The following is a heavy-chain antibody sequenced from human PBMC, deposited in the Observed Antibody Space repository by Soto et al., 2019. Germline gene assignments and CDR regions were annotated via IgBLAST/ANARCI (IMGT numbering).Heavy chain of an antibody. CDR2: IYYSGST. V-gene: IGHV4-39*01. CDR1: GGSISSSSYY. D-gene: IGHD1-26*01. J-gene: IGHJ4*02. CDR3: ARGLISGSHYSGGWYYFDS. Sequence: PSETLSLTCTVSGGSISSSSYYWGWIRQPPGKGLQWIGSIYYSGSTYYNPSLKSRVTISVHTSKNQFSLELSSVTAADTAVYYCARGLISGSHYSGGWYYFDSWGQGTQVTVSS.